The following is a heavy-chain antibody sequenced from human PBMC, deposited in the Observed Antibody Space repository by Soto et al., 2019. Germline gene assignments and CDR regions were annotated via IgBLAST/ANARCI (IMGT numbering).Heavy chain of an antibody. D-gene: IGHD6-19*01. J-gene: IGHJ6*02. CDR3: ARLVLYSSGLSDYYYYGMDV. CDR1: GGTFSSYA. V-gene: IGHV1-69*13. CDR2: IIPIFGTA. Sequence: ASVKVSCKASGGTFSSYAISWVRQAPGQGLEWMGGIIPIFGTANYAQKFQGRVTITADESTSTAYMELSSLRSEDTAVYYCARLVLYSSGLSDYYYYGMDVWGQGTLVTVSS.